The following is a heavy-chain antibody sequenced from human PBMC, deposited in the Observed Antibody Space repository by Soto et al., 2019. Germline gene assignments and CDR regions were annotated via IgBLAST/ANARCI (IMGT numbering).Heavy chain of an antibody. CDR3: ARGSAYYDYIWGSYTDYYFDY. J-gene: IGHJ4*02. D-gene: IGHD3-16*01. CDR1: GGSFSGYY. Sequence: SETLSLTCAVYGGSFSGYYWSWIRQPPGKGLEWIGEINHSGSTNYNPSLKSRVTISVDTSKNQFSLKLSSVTAADTAVYYCARGSAYYDYIWGSYTDYYFDYWGQGTLVTVSS. CDR2: INHSGST. V-gene: IGHV4-34*01.